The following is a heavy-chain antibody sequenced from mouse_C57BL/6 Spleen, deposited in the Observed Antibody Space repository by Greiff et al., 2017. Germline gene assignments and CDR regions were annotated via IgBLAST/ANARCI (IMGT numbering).Heavy chain of an antibody. CDR2: IWTGGGT. V-gene: IGHV2-9-1*01. Sequence: QVQLQQSGPGLVAPSQSLSLSCTVSGFSLTSYAISWVRQPPGKGLEWLGVIWTGGGTNYNSAHKSRLSISKDNSKSQVFFKINSLQTDDTARYYCARKYDGYFDYWGQGTTLTVSS. CDR3: ARKYDGYFDY. CDR1: GFSLTSYA. J-gene: IGHJ2*01. D-gene: IGHD2-3*01.